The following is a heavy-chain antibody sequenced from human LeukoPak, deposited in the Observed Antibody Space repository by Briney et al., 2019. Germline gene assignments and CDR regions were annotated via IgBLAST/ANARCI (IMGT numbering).Heavy chain of an antibody. V-gene: IGHV4-39*01. CDR1: GGSISSSGYY. CDR3: ARRLHGSSWFDY. Sequence: KPSETLSLTCTVSGGSISSSGYYWAWIRQPPGKGLDWIGNIYYSGNTYYNPSLKSRVTISLDTSKNQFSLKLNSITAADTAVFYCARRLHGSSWFDYWGQGTLVTVSS. D-gene: IGHD6-13*01. CDR2: IYYSGNT. J-gene: IGHJ4*02.